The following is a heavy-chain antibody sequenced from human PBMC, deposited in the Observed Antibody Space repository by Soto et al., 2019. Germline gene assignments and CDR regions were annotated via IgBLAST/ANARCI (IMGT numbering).Heavy chain of an antibody. CDR1: GYTFTSYA. J-gene: IGHJ6*02. CDR3: ATGIAAEEARGMDV. V-gene: IGHV1-3*01. CDR2: INAGNGNT. D-gene: IGHD6-13*01. Sequence: ASVKVSCKASGYTFTSYAIHWVRQAPGQRLEWMGWINAGNGNTKYSQKFQGRVTITRDTSASTAYMELSSLRSDDTAVYYCATGIAAEEARGMDVWGQGTMVTVSS.